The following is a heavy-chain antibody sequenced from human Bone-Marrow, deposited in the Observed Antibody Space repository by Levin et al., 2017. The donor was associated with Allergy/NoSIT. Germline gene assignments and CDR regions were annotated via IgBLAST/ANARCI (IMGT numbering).Heavy chain of an antibody. CDR3: ARSGHNHSGYDSINQLPPDCHYYYYMDG. J-gene: IGHJ6*03. CDR1: GFTFSSYG. CDR2: IWYDGSNK. Sequence: GESLKISCAASGFTFSSYGMHWVRQAPGKGLEWVAVIWYDGSNKYYADSVKGRFTISRDNSKNTLYLQMNSLRAEDTAVYYCARSGHNHSGYDSINQLPPDCHYYYYMDGWGKGTTVTVSS. D-gene: IGHD5-12*01. V-gene: IGHV3-33*01.